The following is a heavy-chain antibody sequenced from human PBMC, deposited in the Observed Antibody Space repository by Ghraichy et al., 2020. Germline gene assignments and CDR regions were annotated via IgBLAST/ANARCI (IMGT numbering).Heavy chain of an antibody. J-gene: IGHJ4*02. Sequence: SETLSLTCTVSGGSISSYYWSWIRQPPGKGLEWIGYIYYSGSTNYNPSLKSRVTISVDTSKNQFSLKLTSVTAADTAVYYCARVCGRIYYVFDYWGQGTLLTVSS. CDR3: ARVCGRIYYVFDY. CDR2: IYYSGST. D-gene: IGHD5-12*01. V-gene: IGHV4-59*01. CDR1: GGSISSYY.